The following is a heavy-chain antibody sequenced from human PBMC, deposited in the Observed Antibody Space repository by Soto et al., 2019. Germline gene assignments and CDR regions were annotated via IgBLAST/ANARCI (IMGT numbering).Heavy chain of an antibody. V-gene: IGHV1-3*01. CDR2: INAGNGNT. CDR3: ARDRSHSGSYWGAYYFDY. CDR1: GYTFTSYA. Sequence: VKVSCKASGYTFTSYAMHWVRQAPGQRLEWMGWINAGNGNTKYSQKFQGRVTITRDTSASTAYMELSSLRPEDTAVYYCARDRSHSGSYWGAYYFDYWGQGTLVTVS. D-gene: IGHD1-26*01. J-gene: IGHJ4*02.